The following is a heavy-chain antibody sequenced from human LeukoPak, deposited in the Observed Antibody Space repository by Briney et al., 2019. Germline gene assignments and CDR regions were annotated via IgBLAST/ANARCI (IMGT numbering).Heavy chain of an antibody. CDR3: AREVECSSTSCYGGVSFDY. D-gene: IGHD2-2*01. CDR1: GFTFSSYA. V-gene: IGHV3-23*01. Sequence: GGSLRLSCAASGFTFSSYAMSWVRQAPGKGLEWVSTISGSGGSTYYADSVKGRFTISRDNSKNTLYLQMNSLRAEDTAVYYCAREVECSSTSCYGGVSFDYWGQGTLVTVSS. J-gene: IGHJ4*02. CDR2: ISGSGGST.